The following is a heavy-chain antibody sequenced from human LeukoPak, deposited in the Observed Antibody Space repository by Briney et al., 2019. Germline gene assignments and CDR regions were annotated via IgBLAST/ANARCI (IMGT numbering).Heavy chain of an antibody. CDR3: ARASYDFWSGYYYYGMDV. V-gene: IGHV1-18*01. CDR2: ISAYNGNT. CDR1: GYTFTSYG. J-gene: IGHJ6*02. D-gene: IGHD3-3*01. Sequence: ASVKVSCKASGYTFTSYGISWVRQAPGQGLEWMGWISAYNGNTNYAQKLQGRVTITTDTSTSTAYMELRSLRSDDTAVYYCARASYDFWSGYYYYGMDVWGQGTTVTVSS.